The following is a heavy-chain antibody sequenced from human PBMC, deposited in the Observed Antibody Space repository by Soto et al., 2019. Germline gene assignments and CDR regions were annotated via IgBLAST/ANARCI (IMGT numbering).Heavy chain of an antibody. D-gene: IGHD6-19*01. CDR2: INAGNGNT. J-gene: IGHJ4*02. CDR3: ARGRPRIAVAGTHDY. Sequence: ASVKVSCKASGYTFTSYAMHWVRQAPGQRLEWMGWINAGNGNTKYSQKFQGRVTITRDTSASSAYMELSSLRSEDTAVYYCARGRPRIAVAGTHDYWGQGTLVTVSS. V-gene: IGHV1-3*01. CDR1: GYTFTSYA.